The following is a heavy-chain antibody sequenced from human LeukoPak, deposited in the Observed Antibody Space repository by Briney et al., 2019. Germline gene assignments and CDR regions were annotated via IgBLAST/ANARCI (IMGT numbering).Heavy chain of an antibody. D-gene: IGHD3-9*01. CDR3: ARALSSNYDILTGYYSDAFDI. V-gene: IGHV3-11*01. CDR1: GFTFSDYY. Sequence: GGSLRLSCAASGFTFSDYYMSWIRQAPGKGLEWVSCISSSGSTIYYADSVKGRFTISRDNAKNSLYLQMNSLRAEDTAVYYCARALSSNYDILTGYYSDAFDIWGQGTMVTVSS. J-gene: IGHJ3*02. CDR2: ISSSGSTI.